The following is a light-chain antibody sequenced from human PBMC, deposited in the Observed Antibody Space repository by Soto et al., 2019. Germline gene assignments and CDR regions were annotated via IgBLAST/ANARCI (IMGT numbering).Light chain of an antibody. CDR3: CSRGGSSPAYV. CDR1: SSDVGSYNV. V-gene: IGLV2-23*02. J-gene: IGLJ1*01. CDR2: EVS. Sequence: QSALTQPASVSGSPGQSITISCTGTSSDVGSYNVVSWYQQHPGKAPKLMIYEVSKRPSGVSDRFSGSKSGNTASLTISGLQAEDEADYHYCSRGGSSPAYVFGTDTKLTVL.